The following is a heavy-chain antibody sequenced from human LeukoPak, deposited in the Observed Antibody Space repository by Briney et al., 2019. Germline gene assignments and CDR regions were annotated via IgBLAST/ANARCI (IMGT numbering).Heavy chain of an antibody. V-gene: IGHV4-34*01. D-gene: IGHD5-12*01. CDR1: GGSFSGYH. CDR2: INHSGST. CDR3: ARLKPTGIVATIYSLEGMDV. Sequence: KPSETLSLTCAVYGGSFSGYHWSWIRQPPGKGLEWIGEINHSGSTNYNPSLKSRVTISVDTSKNQFSLKLSSVTAADTAVYYCARLKPTGIVATIYSLEGMDVWGQGTTVTVSS. J-gene: IGHJ6*02.